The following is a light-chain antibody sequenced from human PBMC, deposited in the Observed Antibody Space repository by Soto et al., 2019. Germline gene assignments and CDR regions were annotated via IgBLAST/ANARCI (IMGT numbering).Light chain of an antibody. CDR1: QRVTSN. V-gene: IGKV3-15*01. Sequence: EIVMTQSPATLSVSPGDSATLSCTASQRVTSNLAWFQQKPGQAPRLLIYGASTRATGVPARFSGSGSGTEFSLTISSLQSEDFAVYYCEQHNDWPITFGQGTRLEIK. CDR3: EQHNDWPIT. J-gene: IGKJ5*01. CDR2: GAS.